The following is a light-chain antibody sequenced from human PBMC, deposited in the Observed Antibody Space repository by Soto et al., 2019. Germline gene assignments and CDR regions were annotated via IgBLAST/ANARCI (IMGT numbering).Light chain of an antibody. CDR1: GGSIATNF. CDR2: EDN. V-gene: IGLV6-57*02. CDR3: QSYDSSNHWV. Sequence: NFMLTQPHSASESPGKTVTISCTGSGGSIATNFVQWYLQRPGSAPTTVIFEDNRRPSGVPDRFSGSIDSSSNSASLSISGLKTEDEADYYCQSYDSSNHWVFGGGTKLTVL. J-gene: IGLJ3*02.